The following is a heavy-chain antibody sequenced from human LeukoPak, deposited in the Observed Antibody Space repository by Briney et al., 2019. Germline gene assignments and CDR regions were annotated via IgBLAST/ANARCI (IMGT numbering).Heavy chain of an antibody. CDR3: AKGGFGVVISYDY. Sequence: GGSLRLSCAASGFTFSSYAMSWVRQAPGKGLEWVSAISGSGDSTYYADSVKGRFTISRDNSKNTLYLQMNSLRAEDTAVYYCAKGGFGVVISYDYWGQGTLVTVSS. V-gene: IGHV3-23*01. D-gene: IGHD3-3*01. J-gene: IGHJ4*02. CDR2: ISGSGDST. CDR1: GFTFSSYA.